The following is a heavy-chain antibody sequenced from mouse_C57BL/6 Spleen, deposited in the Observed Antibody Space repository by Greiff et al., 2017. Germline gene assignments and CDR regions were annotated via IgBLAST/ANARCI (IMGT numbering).Heavy chain of an antibody. V-gene: IGHV1-54*01. D-gene: IGHD1-1*01. CDR1: GYAFTNYL. Sequence: QVQLQQSGAELVRPGTSVKVSCKASGYAFTNYLIEWVKQRPGQGLEWIGVINPGSGGTNYNEKFKGKATLTADKSSSTAYMQLSSLTSEDSAVYFCARGEDYYGSSYRWYFDGWGTGTTVTVSS. CDR2: INPGSGGT. CDR3: ARGEDYYGSSYRWYFDG. J-gene: IGHJ1*03.